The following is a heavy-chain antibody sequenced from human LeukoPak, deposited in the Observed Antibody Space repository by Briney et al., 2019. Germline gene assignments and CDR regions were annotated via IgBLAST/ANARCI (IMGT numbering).Heavy chain of an antibody. Sequence: PGGSLRLSCAASGFTFSTFAMIWVRQPPGKGLEWVSSIFQGGGEIHYAGSVRGRFTISRDNSKSTLFLQMNSLRAEDTAIYYCATYRQVLLPFEAWGQGTLVTVSS. J-gene: IGHJ5*02. V-gene: IGHV3-23*01. CDR2: IFQGGGEI. D-gene: IGHD5-18*01. CDR3: ATYRQVLLPFEA. CDR1: GFTFSTFA.